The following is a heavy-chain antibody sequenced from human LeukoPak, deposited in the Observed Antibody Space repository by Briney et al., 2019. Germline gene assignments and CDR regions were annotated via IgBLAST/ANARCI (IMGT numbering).Heavy chain of an antibody. Sequence: GGSLRLSCAASGFTFSNYWMSWVRQAPGKGLEWVANVKQDGSEKYYVDSVKGRFTTSRDNAKNSLYLQMNSLRAEDTAVYYCARDRENYFDSSGENYFDLWGQGTLVTVSS. V-gene: IGHV3-7*01. CDR2: VKQDGSEK. CDR3: ARDRENYFDSSGENYFDL. J-gene: IGHJ4*02. D-gene: IGHD3-22*01. CDR1: GFTFSNYW.